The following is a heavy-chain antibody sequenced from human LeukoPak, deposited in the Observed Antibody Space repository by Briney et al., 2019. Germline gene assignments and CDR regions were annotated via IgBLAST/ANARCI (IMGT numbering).Heavy chain of an antibody. CDR2: ISWNGGSI. D-gene: IGHD5-18*01. Sequence: GGSLRLSCAASGFTFDDYAMHWVRQAPGKGLEWVSGISWNGGSIAYADSVKGRFSISRDSAKNSLYLQMNNLRADDMALYYCAKASGYSSNSYYSDYWGQGTLVTVSS. J-gene: IGHJ4*02. V-gene: IGHV3-9*03. CDR3: AKASGYSSNSYYSDY. CDR1: GFTFDDYA.